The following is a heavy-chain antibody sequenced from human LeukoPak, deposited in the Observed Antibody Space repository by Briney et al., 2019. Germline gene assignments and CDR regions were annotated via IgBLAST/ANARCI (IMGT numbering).Heavy chain of an antibody. CDR3: AKDTVATTFDY. CDR1: GFTFSSYG. CDR2: IWYDGSNK. V-gene: IGHV3-33*06. Sequence: GSLRLSCAASGFTFSSYGMHWVRQAPGKGLEWVAVIWYDGSNKYYADSVKGRFTISRDNSKNTLYLQMNSLRAEDTAVYYCAKDTVATTFDYWGQGTLVTVSS. J-gene: IGHJ4*02. D-gene: IGHD4-17*01.